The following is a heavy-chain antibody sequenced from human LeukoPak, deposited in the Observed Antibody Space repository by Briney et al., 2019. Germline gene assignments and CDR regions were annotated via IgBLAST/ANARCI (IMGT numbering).Heavy chain of an antibody. CDR3: ARDLGGYSDGSYYYYMDV. CDR2: FFTSGTSGTT. J-gene: IGHJ6*03. D-gene: IGHD5-18*01. V-gene: IGHV4-4*07. CDR1: GGSVSTYY. Sequence: SETLSLTCTVSGGSVSTYYWSWIRQPAGKGLEFIGRFFTSGTSGTTNYNPSLKSRVTMSLDTSKNQFSLKLSSVTAADTAVYYCARDLGGYSDGSYYYYMDVWGQGTLVTVSS.